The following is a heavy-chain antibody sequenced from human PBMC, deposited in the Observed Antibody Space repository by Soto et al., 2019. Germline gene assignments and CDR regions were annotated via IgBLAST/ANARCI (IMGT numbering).Heavy chain of an antibody. Sequence: GASVKVSCKGLGNTFTYRYLHWVRQAPGQALEWMGWITPFSGDVHYAQKFQERVTITRDRSINTAYMQMSSLRSEDTAMYFCAGGGAGSGPFTWELPDHWGQGTLVTVSS. J-gene: IGHJ4*02. D-gene: IGHD1-26*01. V-gene: IGHV1-45*02. CDR1: GNTFTYRY. CDR2: ITPFSGDV. CDR3: AGGGAGSGPFTWELPDH.